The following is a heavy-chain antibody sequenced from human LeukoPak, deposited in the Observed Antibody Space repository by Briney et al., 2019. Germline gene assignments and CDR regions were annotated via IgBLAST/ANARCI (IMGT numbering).Heavy chain of an antibody. V-gene: IGHV3-48*01. Sequence: GGSLRLSCAASGFTFSHYSTNWVRQAPGKGLEWISYIGISSCNTKYADSVKGRFTISGDKAKNSVYLQMNSLRVEDTAVYYCARDTKYAFDNWGQGTLVTVSS. CDR3: ARDTKYAFDN. CDR1: GFTFSHYS. CDR2: IGISSCNT. J-gene: IGHJ4*02. D-gene: IGHD2-2*01.